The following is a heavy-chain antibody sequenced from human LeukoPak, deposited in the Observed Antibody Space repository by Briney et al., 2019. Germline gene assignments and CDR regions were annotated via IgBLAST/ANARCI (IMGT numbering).Heavy chain of an antibody. CDR2: LYYSGRT. V-gene: IGHV4-39*01. CDR1: GGSMSSSSHY. D-gene: IGHD6-25*01. J-gene: IGHJ4*02. Sequence: SETLSLTCSVSGGSMSSSSHYWGWVRQPPGKELQWISSLYYSGRTFYTPSLESRVTMSIDTSNNQFSLRMSSVTAADTAVYYCARLAAGTWSYDYWGQGSLVTVSS. CDR3: ARLAAGTWSYDY.